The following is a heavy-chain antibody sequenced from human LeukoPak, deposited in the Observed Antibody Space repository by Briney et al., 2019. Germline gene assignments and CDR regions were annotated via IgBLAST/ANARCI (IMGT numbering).Heavy chain of an antibody. CDR2: INHSGST. V-gene: IGHV4-34*01. Sequence: GSLRLSCAASGFTFSSYWMSWIRQPPGKGLEWIGEINHSGSTNYNPSLKSRVTISVDTSKNQFSLKLSSVTAADTAVYYCARGVYYYGSGSYFRFVTHSHLDYWGQGTLVTVSS. CDR3: ARGVYYYGSGSYFRFVTHSHLDY. CDR1: GFTFSSYW. D-gene: IGHD3-10*01. J-gene: IGHJ4*02.